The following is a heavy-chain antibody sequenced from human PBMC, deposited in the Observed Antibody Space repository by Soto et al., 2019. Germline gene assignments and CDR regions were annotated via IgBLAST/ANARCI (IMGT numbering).Heavy chain of an antibody. CDR1: GFTFSDYA. CDR2: ISASGITK. J-gene: IGHJ4*02. V-gene: IGHV3-23*01. D-gene: IGHD5-12*01. Sequence: PGGSLSLSCAAAGFTFSDYAMTWVRQAPGKGLEWVAGISASGITKDSADSVKGRFTISRDNSKNTLYVQMNSLRADDTAVYYCARYTGGDPYRAPNDFWGQGTLVTVSS. CDR3: ARYTGGDPYRAPNDF.